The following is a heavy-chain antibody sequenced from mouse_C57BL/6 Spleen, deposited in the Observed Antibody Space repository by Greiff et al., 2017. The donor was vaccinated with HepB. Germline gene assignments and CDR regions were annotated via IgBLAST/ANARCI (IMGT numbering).Heavy chain of an antibody. CDR1: GYTFTSYW. CDR3: ARGGYYGSSSWFAY. CDR2: IHPNSGST. V-gene: IGHV1-64*01. J-gene: IGHJ3*01. Sequence: QVQLQQSGAELARPGASVKLSCKASGYTFTSYWMHWVKQRPGQGLEWIGMIHPNSGSTNYNEKFKSKATLTVDKSSSTAYMQLSSLTSEDSAVYYCARGGYYGSSSWFAYWGQGTLVTVSA. D-gene: IGHD1-1*01.